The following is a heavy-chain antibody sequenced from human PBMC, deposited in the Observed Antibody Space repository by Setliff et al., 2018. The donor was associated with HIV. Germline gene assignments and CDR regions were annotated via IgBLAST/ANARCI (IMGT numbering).Heavy chain of an antibody. Sequence: ASVKVSCKASGYTFTSYDTNWVRQATGQGLEWMGWMNPNSGNTGYAQKFQGRVTITRNTSISTAYMELSSLSSEDTAVYYCARGRKYLTTVTSSYFYYMDVWGKGTTVTVSS. CDR1: GYTFTSYD. D-gene: IGHD4-4*01. V-gene: IGHV1-8*02. J-gene: IGHJ6*03. CDR2: MNPNSGNT. CDR3: ARGRKYLTTVTSSYFYYMDV.